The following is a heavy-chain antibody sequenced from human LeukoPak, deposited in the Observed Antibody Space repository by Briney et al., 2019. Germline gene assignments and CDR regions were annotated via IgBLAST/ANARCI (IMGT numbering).Heavy chain of an antibody. CDR1: GFNFGVYN. D-gene: IGHD2/OR15-2a*01. J-gene: IGHJ3*02. V-gene: IGHV3-21*01. CDR3: ARESNFADSFDI. Sequence: TGGSLRPSCAATGFNFGVYNMNWVRQAPGKGLEWVSSISSRSSYMDYTDSVRGRFTVSRDNAQDTLYLQMTGLRVEDTAVYYCARESNFADSFDIWGQGTMVTVSS. CDR2: ISSRSSYM.